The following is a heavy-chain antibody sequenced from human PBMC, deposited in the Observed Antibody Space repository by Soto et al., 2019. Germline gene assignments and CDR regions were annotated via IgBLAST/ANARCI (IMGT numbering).Heavy chain of an antibody. J-gene: IGHJ2*01. D-gene: IGHD3-10*01. CDR2: VYSGGTT. CDR1: GFTVSSNY. V-gene: IGHV3-53*01. Sequence: EVHLVESGGGLVQPGGSLRLSCAASGFTVSSNYMSWVRQAPGKGLEWVSFVYSGGTTHYADSARGRFTISRDNSKNTLYLEMNSLRAEDTAVYFCARHLRLVGFGEFDLWGRGTLVTVSS. CDR3: ARHLRLVGFGEFDL.